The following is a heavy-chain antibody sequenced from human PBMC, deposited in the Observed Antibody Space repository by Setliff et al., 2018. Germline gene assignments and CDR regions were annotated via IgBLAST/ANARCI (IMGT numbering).Heavy chain of an antibody. J-gene: IGHJ6*03. D-gene: IGHD3-16*02. CDR3: ARVKAPALYYYMDV. CDR2: INPNSGGT. Sequence: GASVKVSCKDSGYTFSTYGISWVRQAPGQGLEWMGRINPNSGGTNYAQKFQGRVTMTRDTSISTAYMELSRLRSDDTAVYYCARVKAPALYYYMDVWGKGTTVTVSS. V-gene: IGHV1-2*06. CDR1: GYTFSTYG.